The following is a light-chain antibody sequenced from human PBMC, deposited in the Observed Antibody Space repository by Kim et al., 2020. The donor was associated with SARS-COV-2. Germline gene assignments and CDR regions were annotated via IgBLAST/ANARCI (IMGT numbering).Light chain of an antibody. J-gene: IGLJ1*01. V-gene: IGLV2-14*04. CDR1: SSAVGAYKD. CDR2: DVS. Sequence: GQSITITCTGPSSAVGAYKDVSWYQQHPGKAPELMIFDVSERPSGISNRFSGSKSGNTASLTISGLQAEDEADYYCSSYARSSSYVFGTGTKVTVL. CDR3: SSYARSSSYV.